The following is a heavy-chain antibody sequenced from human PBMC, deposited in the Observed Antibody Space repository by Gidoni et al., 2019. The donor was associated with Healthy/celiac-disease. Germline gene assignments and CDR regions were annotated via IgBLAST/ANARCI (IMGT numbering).Heavy chain of an antibody. Sequence: EVQLVETGGGLIQPGGSLRLSCSASGFTVSSNYMSWVRKAPGKGLEWVSVIYSGGRTYYDDAVKGRFTISSDNSKNTLYLQMNSLRAEDTAVYYCARGWRYFSGVSCHNWFDPWGQGTLVTVSS. CDR2: IYSGGRT. CDR1: GFTVSSNY. J-gene: IGHJ5*02. D-gene: IGHD2-15*01. CDR3: ARGWRYFSGVSCHNWFDP. V-gene: IGHV3-53*02.